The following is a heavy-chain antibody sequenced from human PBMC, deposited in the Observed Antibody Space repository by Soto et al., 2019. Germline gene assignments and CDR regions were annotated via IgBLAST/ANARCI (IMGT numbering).Heavy chain of an antibody. D-gene: IGHD3-9*01. CDR1: GFTFSSYW. J-gene: IGHJ4*02. V-gene: IGHV3-74*01. CDR2: INSDGSST. Sequence: GGSLRLSCAASGFTFSSYWMHWVRQAPGKGLVWVSRINSDGSSTSYADSVKGRFTISRVNAKNTLYLQMNSLRDEDTAVYYCARSEELRYFDWSQAPDYWGQGTLVTVS. CDR3: ARSEELRYFDWSQAPDY.